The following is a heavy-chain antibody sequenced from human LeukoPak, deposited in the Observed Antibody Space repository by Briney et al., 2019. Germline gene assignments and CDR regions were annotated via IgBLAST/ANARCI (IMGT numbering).Heavy chain of an antibody. J-gene: IGHJ5*02. CDR1: GGSFSGYY. CDR2: INHSGST. CDR3: ARRFGIAARPRRGWFGP. D-gene: IGHD6-6*01. V-gene: IGHV4-34*01. Sequence: SETLSLTCAVYGGSFSGYYWSWLRQPPGKGLEWIGEINHSGSTNYNPSLKSRVTISVDTSKNQFSLKLSSVTAADTAVYYCARRFGIAARPRRGWFGPWGQGTLVTVSS.